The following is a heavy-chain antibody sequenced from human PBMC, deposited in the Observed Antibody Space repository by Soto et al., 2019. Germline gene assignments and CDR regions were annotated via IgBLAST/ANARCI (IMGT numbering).Heavy chain of an antibody. CDR2: INHSGST. CDR1: GGSFSGYY. D-gene: IGHD2-2*01. Sequence: SETLSLTCAVYGGSFSGYYWSWIRQPPGKGLEWIGEINHSGSTNYNPSLKSRVTISVSTSKNQFSLKLSSVTAADTAVYYCARDGRYCSSTSCYFGYYYYYMDVWGKGTTVTVSS. CDR3: ARDGRYCSSTSCYFGYYYYYMDV. J-gene: IGHJ6*03. V-gene: IGHV4-34*01.